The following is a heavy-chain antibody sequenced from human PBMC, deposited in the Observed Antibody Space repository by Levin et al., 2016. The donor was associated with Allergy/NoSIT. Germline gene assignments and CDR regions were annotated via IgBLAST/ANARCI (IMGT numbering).Heavy chain of an antibody. CDR2: INHSGST. CDR3: ARGPGCSGGSCYVHAEYFQH. D-gene: IGHD2-15*01. V-gene: IGHV4-34*01. Sequence: SETLSLTCAVYGGSFSGYYWSWIRQPPGKGLEWIGEINHSGSTNYNPSLKSRVTISVDTSKNQFSLKLSSVTAADTAVYYCARGPGCSGGSCYVHAEYFQHWGQGTLVTVSS. CDR1: GGSFSGYY. J-gene: IGHJ1*01.